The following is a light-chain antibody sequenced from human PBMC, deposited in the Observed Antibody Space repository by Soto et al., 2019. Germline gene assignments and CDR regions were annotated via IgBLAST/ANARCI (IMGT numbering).Light chain of an antibody. CDR2: SNT. J-gene: IGLJ1*01. CDR3: AASNESLNVYV. Sequence: QSVLTQPPSASGTPGQRVTISCSGSSSNIGSNTVNWYQQLPGTAPKLLIYSNTQRPSGVPDRFPGSKSGTSASLDISGRQSEDEAEYYCAASNESLNVYVFGTGTKVTVL. CDR1: SSNIGSNT. V-gene: IGLV1-44*01.